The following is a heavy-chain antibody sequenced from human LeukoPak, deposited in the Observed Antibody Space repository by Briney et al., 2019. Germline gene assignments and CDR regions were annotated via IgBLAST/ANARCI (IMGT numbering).Heavy chain of an antibody. CDR1: GGSFSGYY. Sequence: PSETLSLTCAVYGGSFSGYYWSWIRQPPGKGLEWIGEINHSGSTNYNPSLKSRVTIPVDTSKNQFSLKLSSVTAADTAVYYCARLRGGNSDFTFPYYYYMDVWGKGTTVTVSS. CDR2: INHSGST. CDR3: ARLRGGNSDFTFPYYYYMDV. V-gene: IGHV4-34*01. D-gene: IGHD4-23*01. J-gene: IGHJ6*03.